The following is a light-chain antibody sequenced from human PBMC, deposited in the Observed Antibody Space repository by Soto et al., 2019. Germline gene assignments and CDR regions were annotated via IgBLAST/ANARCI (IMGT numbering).Light chain of an antibody. J-gene: IGKJ2*01. V-gene: IGKV1-39*01. CDR2: AAS. CDR1: QSIGYY. Sequence: DIQMTQSPSSLSASVGDRVTITCRASQSIGYYLNWYQQKPGTAPKLLIYAASSLQSGVPSRFSGSGSGTDFTLTIRSLQPEDFATYYCHQSYSTPHNTFGQGTKREIK. CDR3: HQSYSTPHNT.